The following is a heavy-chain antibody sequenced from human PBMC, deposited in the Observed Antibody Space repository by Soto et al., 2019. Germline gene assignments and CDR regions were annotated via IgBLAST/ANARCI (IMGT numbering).Heavy chain of an antibody. V-gene: IGHV1-46*01. J-gene: IGHJ6*02. CDR2: INPSGGST. Sequence: GASVKVSCKASGYTFTGYYMHWVRQAPGQGLEWMGIINPSGGSTSYAQKFQGRVTMTRDTSTSTVYMELSSLRSEDTAVYYCARVGAARPDYYYGMDVWGQGTTVTVSS. D-gene: IGHD6-6*01. CDR1: GYTFTGYY. CDR3: ARVGAARPDYYYGMDV.